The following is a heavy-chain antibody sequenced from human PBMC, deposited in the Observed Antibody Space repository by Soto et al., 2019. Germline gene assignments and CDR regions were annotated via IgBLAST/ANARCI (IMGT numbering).Heavy chain of an antibody. Sequence: SVKVSCKASGGTFSSYAISWVRQAPGQGLEWMGGIIPIFGTANYAQKFQGRVTITADKSTSTAYMELSSLRSEDTAVYYCARGGYYDSSGYYRHYYSYDGMDVWGQAATVTVYS. CDR2: IIPIFGTA. J-gene: IGHJ6*02. D-gene: IGHD3-22*01. CDR1: GGTFSSYA. V-gene: IGHV1-69*06. CDR3: ARGGYYDSSGYYRHYYSYDGMDV.